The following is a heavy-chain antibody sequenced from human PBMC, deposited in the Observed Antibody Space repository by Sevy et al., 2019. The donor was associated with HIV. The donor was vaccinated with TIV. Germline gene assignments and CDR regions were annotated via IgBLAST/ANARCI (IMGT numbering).Heavy chain of an antibody. J-gene: IGHJ6*02. CDR1: GYTFTSYG. CDR2: ISAYNGNT. D-gene: IGHD2-15*01. CDR3: ARDGYCSGGSCYPNYYYGMDV. V-gene: IGHV1-18*01. Sequence: ASVKVSCKASGYTFTSYGISWVRQAPGQGLEWMGWISAYNGNTNYAQKLQGRVTMPTDTSTSTAYMGLRSLRSEETAVYYCARDGYCSGGSCYPNYYYGMDVWGQGTTVTVSS.